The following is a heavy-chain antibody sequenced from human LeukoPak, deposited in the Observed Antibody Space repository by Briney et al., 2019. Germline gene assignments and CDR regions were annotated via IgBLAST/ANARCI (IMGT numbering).Heavy chain of an antibody. Sequence: SETLSLTCTVSGRSISGYYWSWIRQPPGEGLEWIGYIYNSGNTNYNPSLKSRVTISVDTSKNQFSLKLTSVTAADTAVYYCARYRAFVIWGRGTLVTVSS. CDR1: GRSISGYY. J-gene: IGHJ3*02. CDR2: IYNSGNT. V-gene: IGHV4-59*01. CDR3: ARYRAFVI.